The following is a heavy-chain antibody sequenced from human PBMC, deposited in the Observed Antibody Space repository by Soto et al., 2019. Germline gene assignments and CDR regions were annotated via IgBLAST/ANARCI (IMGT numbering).Heavy chain of an antibody. D-gene: IGHD1-26*01. CDR3: AKDTYMGATGDFDY. CDR2: ISGSGGST. Sequence: GESLKISCAASGFTFSSYAMSWVRQAPGKGLEWVSAISGSGGSTYYADSVKGRFTISRDNSKNTLYLQMNSLRAEDTAVYYCAKDTYMGATGDFDYWGQGTLVTVSS. CDR1: GFTFSSYA. J-gene: IGHJ4*02. V-gene: IGHV3-23*01.